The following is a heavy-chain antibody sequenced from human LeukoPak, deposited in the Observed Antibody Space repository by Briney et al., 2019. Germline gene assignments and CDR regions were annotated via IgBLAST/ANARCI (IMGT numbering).Heavy chain of an antibody. CDR1: GFTFSSYA. V-gene: IGHV3-23*01. CDR2: ISGGGDST. CDR3: AKGSRSSGYYFDY. J-gene: IGHJ4*02. Sequence: GGSLRLSCAAPGFTFSSYAMSWVRQAPGTGLEWVSGISGGGDSTYYADSVKGRFTISRDKSKNTLYLQMNSLRAEDTAEYYCAKGSRSSGYYFDYWGQGTLVTVSS. D-gene: IGHD3-22*01.